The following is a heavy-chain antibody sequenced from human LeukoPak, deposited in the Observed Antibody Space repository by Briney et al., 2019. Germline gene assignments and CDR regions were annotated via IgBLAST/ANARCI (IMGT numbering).Heavy chain of an antibody. D-gene: IGHD2-21*02. CDR3: TKEGPCGGDCYSSSVY. V-gene: IGHV3-30*02. CDR1: GFTFGTYG. CDR2: IRYDGSNK. J-gene: IGHJ4*02. Sequence: PGGSLRLSCAASGFTFGTYGMHWFRHAPGKGLEWVAFIRYDGSNKYYADSVKGRFTISRDNSNNTLYLQMNSLRTEDTAVYYCTKEGPCGGDCYSSSVYWGQGTLVTVSS.